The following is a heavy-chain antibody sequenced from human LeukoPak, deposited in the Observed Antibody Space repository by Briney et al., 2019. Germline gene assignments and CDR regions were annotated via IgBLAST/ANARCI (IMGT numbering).Heavy chain of an antibody. V-gene: IGHV1-24*01. J-gene: IGHJ4*02. Sequence: ASVKVSCKVSGYTLTELSMHWVRQAPGKGLEWMGGFDPEDGETIYAQKFQGRVTMTEDTSTDTAYMELSSLRSEDTAVYYCATAPTYDFWSGYWSIWGQGTLVTVSS. CDR1: GYTLTELS. CDR3: ATAPTYDFWSGYWSI. D-gene: IGHD3-3*01. CDR2: FDPEDGET.